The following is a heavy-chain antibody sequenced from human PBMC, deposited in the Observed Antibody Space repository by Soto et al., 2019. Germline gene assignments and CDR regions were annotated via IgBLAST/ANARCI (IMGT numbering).Heavy chain of an antibody. CDR2: IYYSGST. Sequence: SETLSLTCTVSGGSVSSGSYYWSWIRQPPGKGLEWIGYIYYSGSTNYNPSLKSRVTISVDTSKNQFSLKLSSVTAADTAVYYCARVPITIFGVVKKNWFDPWGQGTLVTFSS. D-gene: IGHD3-3*01. V-gene: IGHV4-61*01. J-gene: IGHJ5*02. CDR1: GGSVSSGSYY. CDR3: ARVPITIFGVVKKNWFDP.